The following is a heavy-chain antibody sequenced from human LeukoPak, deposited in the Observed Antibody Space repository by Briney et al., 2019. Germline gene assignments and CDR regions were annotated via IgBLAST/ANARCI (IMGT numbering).Heavy chain of an antibody. CDR2: ISSYGGST. CDR3: VNDLYSYSFDY. Sequence: PGGSLRLSCSASGFTFRNYGMHWVRQAPGKGLEYVSTISSYGGSTYYADLVKGRFTIFRDNSKNTLYLQMSSLRAEDTAVYYCVNDLYSYSFDYWGQGTLVTVSS. V-gene: IGHV3-64D*09. D-gene: IGHD2-8*01. J-gene: IGHJ4*02. CDR1: GFTFRNYG.